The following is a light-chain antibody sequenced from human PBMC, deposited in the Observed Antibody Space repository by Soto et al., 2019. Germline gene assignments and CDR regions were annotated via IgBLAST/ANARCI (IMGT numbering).Light chain of an antibody. CDR1: RDISTW. CDR2: GAS. CDR3: QQANSFPFI. V-gene: IGKV1D-12*01. J-gene: IGKJ2*01. Sequence: DIQMTQSPSSVSASVGDRVTITCRASRDISTWLAWYQQKPGKAPKLLIYGASNLQSGGPSRFSGRGSGTDFTLTISSLQAEDFGTYYCQQANSFPFIFAQGTKVDIK.